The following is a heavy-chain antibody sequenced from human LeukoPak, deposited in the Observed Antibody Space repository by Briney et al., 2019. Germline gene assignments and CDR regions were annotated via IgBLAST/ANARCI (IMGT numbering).Heavy chain of an antibody. CDR2: IYHSGST. Sequence: SETLSLTCTVSGGSISSGGYYWSWIRQPPGKGLEWIGYIYHSGSTYYNPSLKSRVTISVDRSKNQFSLKLSSVTAADTAVYYCARDVLLAGSTSPNWFDPWGQGTLVTVSS. CDR3: ARDVLLAGSTSPNWFDP. V-gene: IGHV4-30-2*01. D-gene: IGHD2-2*01. J-gene: IGHJ5*02. CDR1: GGSISSGGYY.